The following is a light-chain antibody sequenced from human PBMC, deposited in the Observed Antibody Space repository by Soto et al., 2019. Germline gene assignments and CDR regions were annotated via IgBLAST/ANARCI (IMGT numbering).Light chain of an antibody. V-gene: IGLV1-44*01. CDR2: SND. J-gene: IGLJ1*01. CDR1: SSNIGSNT. CDR3: SSYAGSKMGV. Sequence: QSVLTQPPSASGTPGQRVTISCSGSSSNIGSNTVNWYQQLPGTAPKLLIYSNDQRPSGVPDRFSASKSGNTASLTVSGLQAEDEADYYCSSYAGSKMGVFGTGTKLTVL.